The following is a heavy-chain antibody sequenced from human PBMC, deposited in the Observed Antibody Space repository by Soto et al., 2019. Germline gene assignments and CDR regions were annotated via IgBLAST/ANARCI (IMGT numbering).Heavy chain of an antibody. CDR3: ARPYCTSTNCPDS. V-gene: IGHV3-11*01. CDR2: ISSSGSTI. Sequence: GGSLRLSCAASGFTFSEYYMSWIREAPGKGLEWVSYISSSGSTIYYADSVKGRFTISRDNAKNSLYLQMNSLRAEDTAVYYCARPYCTSTNCPDSWGQGTLVTVSS. CDR1: GFTFSEYY. D-gene: IGHD2-2*01. J-gene: IGHJ4*02.